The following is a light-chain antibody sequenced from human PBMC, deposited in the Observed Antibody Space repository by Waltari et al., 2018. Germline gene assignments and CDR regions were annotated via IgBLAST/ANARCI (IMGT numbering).Light chain of an antibody. Sequence: DIQMTQSPSTVSASLGDRVTITCRASQNLNTFLSWYQQTPGAVPNLLIYDASTLERGVPSRFSGSSSGTHFTLTISGLQPDDFATYYCQQYYDYPINFGQGTRL. CDR2: DAS. V-gene: IGKV1-5*01. J-gene: IGKJ5*01. CDR1: QNLNTF. CDR3: QQYYDYPIN.